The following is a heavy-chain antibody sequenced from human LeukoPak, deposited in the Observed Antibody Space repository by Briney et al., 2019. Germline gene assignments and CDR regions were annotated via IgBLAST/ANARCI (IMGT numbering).Heavy chain of an antibody. CDR2: CNPEDGET. D-gene: IGHD4-17*01. J-gene: IGHJ6*03. CDR1: GYTLTELC. Sequence: GASVKVSCKVSGYTLTELCMHWVRQAPGKGLEWMGGCNPEDGETIYAQKFQGRVTITADESTSTAYMELSSLRSEDTAVYYCARDLNPVTTWNSPYYYMDVWGKGTTVTISS. CDR3: ARDLNPVTTWNSPYYYMDV. V-gene: IGHV1-24*01.